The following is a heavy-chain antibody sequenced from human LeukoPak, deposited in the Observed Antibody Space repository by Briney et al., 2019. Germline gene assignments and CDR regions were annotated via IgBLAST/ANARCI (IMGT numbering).Heavy chain of an antibody. D-gene: IGHD5-24*01. CDR2: VIPMLGIA. Sequence: SVKVSCKASGGTFSNYAIAWMRQAPRHGLEWVGRVIPMLGIANNAQKFQGRVTISADKSTSTAYMELNSLTSEDTAVYYWARDDGTATIIGYDVFNIWGQGTTVTVSS. J-gene: IGHJ3*02. CDR1: GGTFSNYA. CDR3: ARDDGTATIIGYDVFNI. V-gene: IGHV1-69*04.